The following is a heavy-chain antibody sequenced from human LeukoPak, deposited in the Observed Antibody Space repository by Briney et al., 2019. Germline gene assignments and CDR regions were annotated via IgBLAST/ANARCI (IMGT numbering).Heavy chain of an antibody. CDR3: ARGPYSYDSSGAFDI. CDR1: GGSISSSSYY. D-gene: IGHD3-22*01. V-gene: IGHV4-39*07. Sequence: SETLSLTCTTSGGSISSSSYYWGWIRQPPGKGLEWIGSIYYSGSTYYNPSLKSRVTISVDTSKNQFSLKLSSVTAADTAVYFCARGPYSYDSSGAFDIWGQGTMVTVSS. CDR2: IYYSGST. J-gene: IGHJ3*02.